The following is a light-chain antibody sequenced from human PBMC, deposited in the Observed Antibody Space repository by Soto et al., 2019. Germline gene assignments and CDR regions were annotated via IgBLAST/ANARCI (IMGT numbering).Light chain of an antibody. V-gene: IGKV3-20*01. J-gene: IGKJ1*01. CDR3: HQYGSSPST. CDR1: QSVSNN. Sequence: EVVMTHSPATLSVSPWEIATLSCRASQSVSNNLAWYQHKPGQAPRLLIYGASSRATDIPDRFSGSGSGTDFTLTISRLEPEDFAVYYCHQYGSSPSTFGQGTKVDIK. CDR2: GAS.